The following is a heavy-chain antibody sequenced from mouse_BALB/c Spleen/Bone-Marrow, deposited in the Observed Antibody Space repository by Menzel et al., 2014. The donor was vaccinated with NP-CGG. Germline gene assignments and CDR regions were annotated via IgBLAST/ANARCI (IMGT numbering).Heavy chain of an antibody. CDR1: GYTFTSYW. CDR3: ARALGDGHYYAMDY. J-gene: IGHJ4*01. V-gene: IGHV1-69*02. CDR2: IDPSDSET. Sequence: QVQLQQSGAELVKPGAPVKLSCKASGYTFTSYWMNWVKQRPGRGLEWIGRIDPSDSETHYNQKFKDKATLTVDKSSSTAYIQVSSLTSEDSAVYHCARALGDGHYYAMDYWGQGTSVTVSS. D-gene: IGHD2-3*01.